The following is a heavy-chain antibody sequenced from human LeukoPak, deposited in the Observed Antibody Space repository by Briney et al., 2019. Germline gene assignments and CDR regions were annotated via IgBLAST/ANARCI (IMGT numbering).Heavy chain of an antibody. Sequence: PSQTLSLTCTVSGGSISSGGYYWSWIRQHPGKGLEWIGYIYYSGSTYYNPSLKSRVTISVDTSKNQFSLKLSSVTAADTAVYYCARESCSSTSCRLFDYWGQGTLVTVSS. V-gene: IGHV4-31*03. J-gene: IGHJ4*02. CDR3: ARESCSSTSCRLFDY. CDR2: IYYSGST. D-gene: IGHD2-2*01. CDR1: GGSISSGGYY.